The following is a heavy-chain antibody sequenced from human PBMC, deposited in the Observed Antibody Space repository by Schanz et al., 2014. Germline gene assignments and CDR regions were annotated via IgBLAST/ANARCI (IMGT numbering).Heavy chain of an antibody. CDR2: IGHDGSDK. J-gene: IGHJ6*02. D-gene: IGHD5-18*01. CDR3: AKGRTSMVYDMDV. CDR1: GFRLSTYG. V-gene: IGHV3-30*02. Sequence: QVQLVESGGGVVQPGGSLRLSCAASGFRLSTYGMHWVRQAPGKGLEWVAFIGHDGSDKFYADSVKGRFTISRDNAKNSLFLQMSSLRAEDTALYYCAKGRTSMVYDMDVWGQGTTVTVSS.